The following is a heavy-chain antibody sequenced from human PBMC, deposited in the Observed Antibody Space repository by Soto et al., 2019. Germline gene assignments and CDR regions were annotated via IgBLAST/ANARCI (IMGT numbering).Heavy chain of an antibody. CDR2: TNPNSGNT. CDR1: GYTFTSYD. D-gene: IGHD6-13*01. J-gene: IGHJ6*03. Sequence: QVQLVQSGAEVKKPGASVKVSCKASGYTFTSYDINWVRQATGQGLEWMGWTNPNSGNTGYAQKFQGRVTMTMNTSISTAYMELSSLRSEDTAVYYCARGPGSWYYYYMDVWGKGTTVTVSS. V-gene: IGHV1-8*01. CDR3: ARGPGSWYYYYMDV.